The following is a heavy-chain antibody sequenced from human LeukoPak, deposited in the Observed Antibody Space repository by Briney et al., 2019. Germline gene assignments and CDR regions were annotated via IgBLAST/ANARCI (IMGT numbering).Heavy chain of an antibody. CDR1: VLTFSTNW. D-gene: IGHD5-18*01. Sequence: PGRTLRLSCAASVLTFSTNWMSWVRQAPGTGLECVANIKQDGREKYYADFVKGRFTISRDNAKNSLYLHMNSLRAEYTAVYYCARDGSYGGFDYWGQGTLVTVSS. J-gene: IGHJ4*02. CDR2: IKQDGREK. CDR3: ARDGSYGGFDY. V-gene: IGHV3-7*01.